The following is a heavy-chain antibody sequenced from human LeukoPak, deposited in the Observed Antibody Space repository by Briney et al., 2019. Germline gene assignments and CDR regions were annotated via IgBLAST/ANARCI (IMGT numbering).Heavy chain of an antibody. J-gene: IGHJ6*04. CDR1: GFTFSSYW. D-gene: IGHD3-10*02. V-gene: IGHV3-74*01. Sequence: GGSLRLSCAASGFTFSSYWMHWVRQAPGKGLVWVSRINSDGSTTSYADSVKGRFTISRDSAKNSLYLQMNSLRAEDTAVYYCAELGITMIGGVWGKGTTVTISS. CDR2: INSDGSTT. CDR3: AELGITMIGGV.